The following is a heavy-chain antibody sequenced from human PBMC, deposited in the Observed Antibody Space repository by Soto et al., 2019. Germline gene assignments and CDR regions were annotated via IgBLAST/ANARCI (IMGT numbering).Heavy chain of an antibody. Sequence: QVQLQEPGPGLVRPSETLSLTCTVSGGSISNYYWSWIRQPPGKGLEWIGYIYYSGSTHYNPSLKSRFTISVDTSKNQFSLKLNSVTAADTAVYYCARRGCSSAGCPYYFDYWGQGTLVTVSS. J-gene: IGHJ4*02. CDR1: GGSISNYY. V-gene: IGHV4-59*01. D-gene: IGHD2-2*01. CDR2: IYYSGST. CDR3: ARRGCSSAGCPYYFDY.